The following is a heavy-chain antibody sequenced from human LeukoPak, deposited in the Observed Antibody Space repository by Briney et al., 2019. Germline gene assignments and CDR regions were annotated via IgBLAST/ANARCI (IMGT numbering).Heavy chain of an antibody. CDR3: AKDHPYQLLLKH. Sequence: SGGSLRLSCAASGFTFSNYWMHWVRQAPGKGLVWVSAISGSGGSTYYADSVKGRFTISRESAKNTLYLQMNSLIAEDTAVYYCAKDHPYQLLLKHWGQGTLVTVSS. CDR1: GFTFSNYW. CDR2: ISGSGGST. D-gene: IGHD2-2*01. V-gene: IGHV3-23*01. J-gene: IGHJ1*01.